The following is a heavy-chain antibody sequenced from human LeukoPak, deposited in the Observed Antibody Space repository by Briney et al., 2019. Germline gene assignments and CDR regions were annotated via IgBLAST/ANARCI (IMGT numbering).Heavy chain of an antibody. J-gene: IGHJ4*02. V-gene: IGHV4-59*08. CDR3: ARSSDIVVVPAATYYFDY. Sequence: SETLSLTCTVSGVSISSYYWSWIRQPPGKGLEWIGYIYHSGSTNYNPSLKSRVTISVDTSKNQFSLKLSSVTAADTAVYYCARSSDIVVVPAATYYFDYWGQGTLVTVSS. CDR1: GVSISSYY. CDR2: IYHSGST. D-gene: IGHD2-2*01.